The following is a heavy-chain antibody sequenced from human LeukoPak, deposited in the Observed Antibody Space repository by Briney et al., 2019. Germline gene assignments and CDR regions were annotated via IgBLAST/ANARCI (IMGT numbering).Heavy chain of an antibody. J-gene: IGHJ4*02. Sequence: GRSLRLSCAASGFTFSSYGMHWVRQAPGKGLEWVSSTSGSGDDTYYADSVKGRFTLSRDNSKNTLYLQMNSLRADDTAVYYCAKKRSSGGATQFDYWGQGTLVTVSS. CDR1: GFTFSSYG. CDR2: TSGSGDDT. CDR3: AKKRSSGGATQFDY. D-gene: IGHD2-15*01. V-gene: IGHV3-23*01.